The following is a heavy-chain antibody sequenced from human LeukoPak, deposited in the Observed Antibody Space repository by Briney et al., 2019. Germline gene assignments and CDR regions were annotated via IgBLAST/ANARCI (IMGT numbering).Heavy chain of an antibody. CDR3: ARKAWDGDYGDYKWFDP. J-gene: IGHJ5*02. CDR2: INPNSGGT. Sequence: ASVKVSCKASGYTFTGYYMHWVRQAPGQGLEWMGWINPNSGGTNYAQKFQGRVTMTRDTSISTAYMELSRLRSDDTAVYYCARKAWDGDYGDYKWFDPWGQGTLVTVSS. V-gene: IGHV1-2*02. D-gene: IGHD4-17*01. CDR1: GYTFTGYY.